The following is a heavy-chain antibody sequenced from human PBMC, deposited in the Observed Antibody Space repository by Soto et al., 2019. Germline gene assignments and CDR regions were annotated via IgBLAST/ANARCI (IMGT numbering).Heavy chain of an antibody. CDR2: IYYSGST. D-gene: IGHD1-1*01. J-gene: IGHJ6*02. CDR1: GGSISSGDYY. V-gene: IGHV4-30-4*01. CDR3: SRVIQELWYGMDV. Sequence: SETLSLTCTVSGGSISSGDYYWSWIRQPPGKGLEWIGYIYYSGSTYYNPSLKSRVTISVDTSKNQFSLKLSSVTAADTAVYYCSRVIQELWYGMDVWGQGTTVTVSS.